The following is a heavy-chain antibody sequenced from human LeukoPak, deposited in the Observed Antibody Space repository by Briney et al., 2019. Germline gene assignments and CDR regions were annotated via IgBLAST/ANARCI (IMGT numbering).Heavy chain of an antibody. CDR2: FDPEDGET. V-gene: IGHV1-24*01. Sequence: ASVKVSCKVSGYTLTELSMHWVRQAPGKGLEWMGGFDPEDGETIYAQKFQGRVTMTEDTSTDTAYMELSSLRSEDTAVYCCATVDMATIWFNYWGQGTLVTVSS. CDR1: GYTLTELS. CDR3: ATVDMATIWFNY. D-gene: IGHD5-24*01. J-gene: IGHJ4*02.